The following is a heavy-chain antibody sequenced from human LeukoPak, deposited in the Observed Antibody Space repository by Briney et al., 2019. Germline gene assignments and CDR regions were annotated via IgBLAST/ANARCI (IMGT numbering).Heavy chain of an antibody. J-gene: IGHJ5*02. CDR3: TKASLAFGTKYFDP. CDR2: MNPKSGNT. V-gene: IGHV1-8*02. Sequence: GASVKVSCKTSGGTFSSDIISWVRQAPGQGLEWMGWMNPKSGNTGYGQKFQGRVTMTRVTSITTAYMELRSLRSDDTAVYYCTKASLAFGTKYFDPWGQGTLVTVSS. CDR1: GGTFSSDI. D-gene: IGHD3-10*01.